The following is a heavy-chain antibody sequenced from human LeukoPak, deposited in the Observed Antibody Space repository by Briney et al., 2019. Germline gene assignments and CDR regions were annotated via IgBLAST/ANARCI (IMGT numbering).Heavy chain of an antibody. D-gene: IGHD3-10*01. CDR2: INHSGST. Sequence: SETLSLTCAVYGGSFSGYYWNWIRQPPGKGLEWIGEINHSGSTNYNPSLKSRVTISVGTSKNQFSLKLSSVTAADTAVYYCARGLIRGVRLPGYWGQGTLVTVSS. CDR1: GGSFSGYY. CDR3: ARGLIRGVRLPGY. J-gene: IGHJ4*02. V-gene: IGHV4-34*01.